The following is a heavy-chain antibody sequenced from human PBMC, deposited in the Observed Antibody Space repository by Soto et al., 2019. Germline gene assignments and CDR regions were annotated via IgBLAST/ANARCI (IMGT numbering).Heavy chain of an antibody. Sequence: PGGSLRLSCAASGFSVRSSQMSWVRQAPGKGLEWVSYISSSTRTIYYADSVKGRFTVSRDNAKNSLYLQMNSLRAEDTAVYYCARDDEMGYFDYWGQGTLVTVSS. CDR3: ARDDEMGYFDY. CDR2: ISSSTRTI. CDR1: GFSVRSSQ. D-gene: IGHD3-16*01. J-gene: IGHJ4*02. V-gene: IGHV3-48*01.